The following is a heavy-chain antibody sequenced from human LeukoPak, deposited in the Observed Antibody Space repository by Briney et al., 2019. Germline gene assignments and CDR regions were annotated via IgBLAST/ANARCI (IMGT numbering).Heavy chain of an antibody. V-gene: IGHV3-30*02. J-gene: IGHJ4*02. CDR2: IRSDGTNK. CDR1: GSTFSSYE. D-gene: IGHD5-18*01. CDR3: AKDLGYSDDY. Sequence: GGSLRLSCAASGSTFSSYEMNWVRQAPGKGLEWVTFIRSDGTNKYYADSVKGRFTISRDNSRNTLSLQMNSLRAEDTAVYYCAKDLGYSDDYWGQGTLVTVSS.